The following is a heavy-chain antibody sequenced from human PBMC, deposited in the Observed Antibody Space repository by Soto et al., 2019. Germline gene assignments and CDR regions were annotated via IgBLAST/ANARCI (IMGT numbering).Heavy chain of an antibody. V-gene: IGHV5-10-1*01. CDR1: GYSFTSHW. CDR3: ARHFNDGFNY. CDR2: IDPSDSYT. Sequence: GESLKISCKGSGYSFTSHWISWVRQMPGEGLEWMGRIDPSDSYTGYSPSFQGHITMSSDKSISIAHVQWRGLAASDSAIYYCARHFNDGFNYWR. D-gene: IGHD1-1*01. J-gene: IGHJ4*01.